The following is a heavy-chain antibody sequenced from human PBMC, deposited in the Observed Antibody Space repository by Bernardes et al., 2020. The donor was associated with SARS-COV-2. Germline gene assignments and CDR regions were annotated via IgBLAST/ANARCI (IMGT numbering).Heavy chain of an antibody. CDR1: GGSISSSSDY. CDR3: ARHHPGFLEWTNWFDP. CDR2: IYYSGST. J-gene: IGHJ5*02. Sequence: SETLSLTCTVSGGSISSSSDYWGWIRQPPGKGLEWIGSIYYSGSTYYNPSLKSRVTISVDTSKKQLSLKLSSVTAADTAVYYCARHHPGFLEWTNWFDPWGQGTLVTVSS. V-gene: IGHV4-39*01. D-gene: IGHD3-3*01.